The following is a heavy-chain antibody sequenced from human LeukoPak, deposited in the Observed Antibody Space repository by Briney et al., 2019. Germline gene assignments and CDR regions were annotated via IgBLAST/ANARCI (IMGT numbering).Heavy chain of an antibody. CDR3: AKGVGQWLVRGYFDY. V-gene: IGHV3-30*18. Sequence: PGGSLRLSCAASGFTFSSYGMHWVRQAPGKGLEWVAVISYDGSNKYYADSVKGRLTISRDNSKNTLYLQMNSLRAEDTAVYYCAKGVGQWLVRGYFDYWGQGTLVTVSS. J-gene: IGHJ4*02. D-gene: IGHD6-19*01. CDR1: GFTFSSYG. CDR2: ISYDGSNK.